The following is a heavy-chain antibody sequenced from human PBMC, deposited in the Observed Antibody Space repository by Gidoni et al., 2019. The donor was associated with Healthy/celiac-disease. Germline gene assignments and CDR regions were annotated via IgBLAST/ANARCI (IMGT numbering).Heavy chain of an antibody. D-gene: IGHD3-3*01. CDR3: ARRRSAGVVIYFDY. CDR2: IYYSGST. J-gene: IGHJ4*02. Sequence: QLQLQESGPGLVKPSETLSLTCTVSGGSLSSSSYYWGWIRQPPGKGLEWIGSIYYSGSTYYNPSLKSRVTISVDTSKNQFSLKLSSVTAADTAVYYCARRRSAGVVIYFDYWGQGTLVTVSS. V-gene: IGHV4-39*01. CDR1: GGSLSSSSYY.